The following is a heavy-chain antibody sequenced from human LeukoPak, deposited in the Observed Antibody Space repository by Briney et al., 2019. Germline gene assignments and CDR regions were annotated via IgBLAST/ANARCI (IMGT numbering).Heavy chain of an antibody. CDR2: IKSKTDGGTT. Sequence: GGSLRLSCAASGFTFSNAWMSWVRQAPGKGLEWVGRIKSKTDGGTTDYVAPVKGRFTISRDDSKNTLYLQMNSLKTEDTAVYYCTTDPGNNSGYYDSSGYYHDAFDIWGQGTMVTVSS. V-gene: IGHV3-15*01. D-gene: IGHD3-22*01. CDR3: TTDPGNNSGYYDSSGYYHDAFDI. J-gene: IGHJ3*02. CDR1: GFTFSNAW.